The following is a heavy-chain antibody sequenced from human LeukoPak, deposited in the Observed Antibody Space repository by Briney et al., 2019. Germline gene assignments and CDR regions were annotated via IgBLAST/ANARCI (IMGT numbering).Heavy chain of an antibody. CDR2: ISTYNDDT. Sequence: ASVTVSFTSSGYTFTIYGISWVRQAPGQGLEWMGWISTYNDDTDYAQTLQGRVTITTDTSTSTVYMELRSLRSDDTAVYYCARHRGPPNRLVTTKGYFDYWGQGTLVTVSS. J-gene: IGHJ4*02. CDR1: GYTFTIYG. CDR3: ARHRGPPNRLVTTKGYFDY. V-gene: IGHV1-18*01. D-gene: IGHD3-9*01.